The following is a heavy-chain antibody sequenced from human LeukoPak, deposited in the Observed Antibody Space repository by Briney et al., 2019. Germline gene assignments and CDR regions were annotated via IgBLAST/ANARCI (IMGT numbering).Heavy chain of an antibody. Sequence: PSETLSLTCSVSGGSITGYSWSWIRQTPGKGLEWIGYIYYNGDTHYNPSLNSRLSMSVDTPNKQFSLNLRSVTAADTAVYYCVRGPCGSSISNWLDPWGQGLLVTVSS. CDR1: GGSITGYS. D-gene: IGHD3-10*01. V-gene: IGHV4-59*01. CDR2: IYYNGDT. CDR3: VRGPCGSSISNWLDP. J-gene: IGHJ5*02.